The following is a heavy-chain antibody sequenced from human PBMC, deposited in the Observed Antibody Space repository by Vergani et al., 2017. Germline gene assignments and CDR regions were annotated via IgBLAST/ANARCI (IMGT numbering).Heavy chain of an antibody. CDR2: ISWNSGSI. D-gene: IGHD5-18*01. V-gene: IGHV3-9*01. CDR3: AKDEVDTAMGRIDY. CDR1: GFTFDDYA. Sequence: VQLVETGGGLIQPGGSLRLSCAASGFTFDDYAMHWVRQAPGKGLEWVSGISWNSGSIGYADSVKGRFTISRDNAKNSLYLQMNSLRAEDTALYYCAKDEVDTAMGRIDYWGQGTLVTVSS. J-gene: IGHJ4*02.